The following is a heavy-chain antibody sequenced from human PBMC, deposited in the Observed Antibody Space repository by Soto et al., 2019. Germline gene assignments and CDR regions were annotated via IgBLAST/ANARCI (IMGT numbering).Heavy chain of an antibody. J-gene: IGHJ3*02. D-gene: IGHD3-3*01. CDR1: GYMFTSYY. CDR2: INPFDRSR. V-gene: IGHV1-46*01. CDR3: ARVWGGPRFLEWILPDAFDI. Sequence: GASVKVSCKASGYMFTSYYLHCVRQAPGQGLEWMGWINPFDRSRMFAQSFQGRVSFTRDMSTSTGYMELIGLRSDDPAVYYCARVWGGPRFLEWILPDAFDIWGQGTMVTVSS.